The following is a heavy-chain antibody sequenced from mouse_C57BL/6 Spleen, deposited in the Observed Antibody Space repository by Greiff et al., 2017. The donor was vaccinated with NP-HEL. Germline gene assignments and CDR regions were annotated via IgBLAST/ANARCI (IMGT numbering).Heavy chain of an antibody. CDR1: GFTFSSYG. CDR3: ARGGTVVAYYAMDY. Sequence: EVQLVESGGDLVKPGGSLKLSCAASGFTFSSYGMSWVRQTPDKRLEWVATISSGGSYTYYPDSVKGRCTIARDNAKNTLYLQMSSLKSEDTAMYYCARGGTVVAYYAMDYWGQGTSVTVSS. V-gene: IGHV5-6*01. CDR2: ISSGGSYT. D-gene: IGHD1-1*01. J-gene: IGHJ4*01.